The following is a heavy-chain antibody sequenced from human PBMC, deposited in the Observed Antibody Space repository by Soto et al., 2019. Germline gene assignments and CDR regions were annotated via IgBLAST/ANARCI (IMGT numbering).Heavy chain of an antibody. D-gene: IGHD3-3*01. V-gene: IGHV4-59*01. CDR2: MSSSGTT. CDR1: GVSIRSDY. J-gene: IGHJ4*02. CDR3: ARYYDFWTGLDY. Sequence: SETLSLTCTVSGVSIRSDYWSWIRQSPGAGLEWIGYMSSSGTTNYNPSLKSRVTISLDTSKNQFSLRLISATAADTAVYYCARYYDFWTGLDYWGQGTLVTVSS.